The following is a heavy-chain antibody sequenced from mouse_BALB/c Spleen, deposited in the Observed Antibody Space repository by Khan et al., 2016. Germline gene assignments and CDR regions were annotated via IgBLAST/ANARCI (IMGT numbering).Heavy chain of an antibody. V-gene: IGHV14-3*02. Sequence: VQLQQPGAELVKPGASVKLSCTASGFNIKDTYMHWVKQRPEQGLEWIGRIDPANGNTKYDPKFQGKATITADTSSNTAYLQLSILTSEDTAVYYCARSPYDYDVGFAYWGQGTLVTVSA. CDR3: ARSPYDYDVGFAY. D-gene: IGHD2-4*01. CDR2: IDPANGNT. CDR1: GFNIKDTY. J-gene: IGHJ3*01.